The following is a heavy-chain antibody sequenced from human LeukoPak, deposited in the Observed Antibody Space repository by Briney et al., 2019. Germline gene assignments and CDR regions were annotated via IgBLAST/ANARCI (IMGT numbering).Heavy chain of an antibody. CDR1: GFTFSTYA. Sequence: GVSLRLSCAASGFTFSTYAMHWLRQAPGKGLEYVSLINSNGGTTYYANSVKGRFTVSRDNSKNTLYLQMGSLRPEDMAVYYCARGDFNDYGDYVDAFDIWGQGTMVTVSS. V-gene: IGHV3-64*01. CDR3: ARGDFNDYGDYVDAFDI. CDR2: INSNGGTT. J-gene: IGHJ3*02. D-gene: IGHD4-17*01.